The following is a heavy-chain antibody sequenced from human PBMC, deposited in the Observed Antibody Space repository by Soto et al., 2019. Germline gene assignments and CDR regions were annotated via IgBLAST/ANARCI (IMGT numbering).Heavy chain of an antibody. Sequence: SETLSLTCSVSGGSISSAGYYWSWIRQHPGKGLEWIGYIYYTGSTYYNPSLKSRVTLSVDTSKNQFSLKLSSMTAADTAVYYCARSPYSSLSGPYNWFDLWGRGTLVTVS. CDR3: ARSPYSSLSGPYNWFDL. V-gene: IGHV4-31*03. CDR1: GGSISSAGYY. D-gene: IGHD6-6*01. CDR2: IYYTGST. J-gene: IGHJ5*02.